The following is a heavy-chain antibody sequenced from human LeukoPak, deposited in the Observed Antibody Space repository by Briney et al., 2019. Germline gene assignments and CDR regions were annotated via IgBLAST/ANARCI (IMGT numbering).Heavy chain of an antibody. D-gene: IGHD3-22*01. Sequence: XXRXPPXKXXXWIGYIYYSGSTNYNPSLKSRVTISVDTSKNQFSLKLSSVTAADTAVYYCAGKDSSGYYYVFDYWGQGTLVTVSS. CDR3: AGKDSSGYYYVFDY. CDR2: IYYSGST. J-gene: IGHJ4*02. V-gene: IGHV4-59*01.